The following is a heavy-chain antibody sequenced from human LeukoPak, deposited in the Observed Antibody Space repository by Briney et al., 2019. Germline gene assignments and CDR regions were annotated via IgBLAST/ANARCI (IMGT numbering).Heavy chain of an antibody. V-gene: IGHV3-64D*09. CDR2: ITSNGGST. CDR3: VRGGGYSYGSGSYYRNDFDS. D-gene: IGHD3-10*01. CDR1: GFTFSIYA. J-gene: IGHJ4*02. Sequence: GGSLRLSCSASGFTFSIYAMHWVRQAPGKGLQYVSAITSNGGSTYYADSVKGRFTISRDNSKNTLYLQMSSLRAEDTAVYYCVRGGGYSYGSGSYYRNDFDSWGQGALVTVSS.